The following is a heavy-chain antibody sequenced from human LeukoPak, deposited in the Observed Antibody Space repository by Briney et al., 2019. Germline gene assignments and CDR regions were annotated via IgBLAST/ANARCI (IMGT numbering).Heavy chain of an antibody. Sequence: SETLSLTCTVSGGSISSGSHYWSWIRQPAGKGLEWIGRIYTSGSTNFNPSLKSRVTISVDTSKNQFSLKLSSVTAADTAVYYCARDSGNYPYYFDYWGQGTLVTVSS. CDR2: IYTSGST. CDR1: GGSISSGSHY. V-gene: IGHV4-61*02. CDR3: ARDSGNYPYYFDY. D-gene: IGHD1-26*01. J-gene: IGHJ4*02.